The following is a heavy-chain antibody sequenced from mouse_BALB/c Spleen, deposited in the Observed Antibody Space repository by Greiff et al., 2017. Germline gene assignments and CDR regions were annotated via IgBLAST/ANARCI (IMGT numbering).Heavy chain of an antibody. V-gene: IGHV5-6-3*01. Sequence: EVKLVESGGGLVQPGGSLKLSCAASGFTFSSYGMSWVRQTPDKRLELVATINSNGGSTYYPDSVKGRFTISRDNAKNTLYLQMSSLKSEDTAMYYCARDEVRLAMDYWGQGTSVTVSS. CDR2: INSNGGST. J-gene: IGHJ4*01. CDR1: GFTFSSYG. CDR3: ARDEVRLAMDY.